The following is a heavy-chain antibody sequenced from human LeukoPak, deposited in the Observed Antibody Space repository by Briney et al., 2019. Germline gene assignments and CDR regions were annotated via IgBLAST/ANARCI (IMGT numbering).Heavy chain of an antibody. CDR2: IQYDGNNK. CDR3: AKMYYYDSSGYYYVDPFFDY. D-gene: IGHD3-22*01. CDR1: GFTFSKYG. Sequence: GGSLRLSCAASGFTFSKYGMHWVRQAPGKGLEWLTFIQYDGNNKYYSDSVKGRFTISRDNSKNTLYLQMNSLRAEDTAVYYCAKMYYYDSSGYYYVDPFFDYWGQGTLVTVSS. V-gene: IGHV3-30*02. J-gene: IGHJ4*02.